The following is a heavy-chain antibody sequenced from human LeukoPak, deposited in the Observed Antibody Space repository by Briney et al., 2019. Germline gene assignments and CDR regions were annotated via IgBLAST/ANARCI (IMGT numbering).Heavy chain of an antibody. D-gene: IGHD3-10*01. Sequence: PSETLSLTCTVSGGSISSYYWSWIRQPARKGLEWIGRIYTSGSTNYNPSLKSRVTMSVDTSKNQFSLKLSSVTAADTAVYYCSRVGDYGSDYAFDIWGQGTMVTVSS. CDR3: SRVGDYGSDYAFDI. J-gene: IGHJ3*02. V-gene: IGHV4-4*07. CDR1: GGSISSYY. CDR2: IYTSGST.